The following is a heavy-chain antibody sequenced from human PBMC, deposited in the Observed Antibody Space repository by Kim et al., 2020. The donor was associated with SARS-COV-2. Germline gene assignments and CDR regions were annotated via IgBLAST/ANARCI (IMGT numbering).Heavy chain of an antibody. Sequence: SETLSLTCTVSGGSISSSSYYWGWIRQPPGKGLEWIGSIYYSGSTYYNPSLKSRVTISVDTSKNQFSLKLSSVTAADTAVYYCARWGTGALRAFDYWGQGTLVTVSS. V-gene: IGHV4-39*01. CDR1: GGSISSSSYY. J-gene: IGHJ4*02. CDR2: IYYSGST. D-gene: IGHD3-10*01. CDR3: ARWGTGALRAFDY.